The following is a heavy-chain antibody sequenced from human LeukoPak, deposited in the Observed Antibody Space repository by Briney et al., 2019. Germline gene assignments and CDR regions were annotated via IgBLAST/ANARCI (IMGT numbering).Heavy chain of an antibody. J-gene: IGHJ4*02. CDR2: INPNSGGT. CDR3: ATTERIQLWFSLIKIDY. CDR1: GYTFTGYY. V-gene: IGHV1-2*06. Sequence: GASVKVSCKASGYTFTGYYMHWVRQAPGQGLEWMGRINPNSGGTNYAQRFQGRVNMTRDTSISTAYMELSRLRSDDTAVYYCATTERIQLWFSLIKIDYWGQGTLVTVSS. D-gene: IGHD5-18*01.